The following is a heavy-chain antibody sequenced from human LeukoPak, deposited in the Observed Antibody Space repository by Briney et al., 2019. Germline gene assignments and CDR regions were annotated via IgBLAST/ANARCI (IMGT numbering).Heavy chain of an antibody. Sequence: ASVKVSCKASGYTFTSYDINWVRQATGQGLEWMGWMNPNSGNTGYAQKFQGRVTMTRNTSISTAYMELSSLRSEDTAVYYCARTSVQWLAPGTSSFDYWGQGTLVTVSS. D-gene: IGHD6-19*01. CDR3: ARTSVQWLAPGTSSFDY. V-gene: IGHV1-8*01. J-gene: IGHJ4*02. CDR1: GYTFTSYD. CDR2: MNPNSGNT.